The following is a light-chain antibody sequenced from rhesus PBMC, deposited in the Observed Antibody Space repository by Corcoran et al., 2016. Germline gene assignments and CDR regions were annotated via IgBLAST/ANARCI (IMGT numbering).Light chain of an antibody. V-gene: IGKV1-28*03. CDR3: LQHNTFPLT. Sequence: DSQMTQSPSSLSASVGDTVTITCRASQDMSDYLNWFQQRQGKAPKLLTYAASHLESGVPSRFRGTGSGTDFTLTTSLLQPADFAVYYCLQHNTFPLTFGRGTRVELK. J-gene: IGKJ4*01. CDR2: AAS. CDR1: QDMSDY.